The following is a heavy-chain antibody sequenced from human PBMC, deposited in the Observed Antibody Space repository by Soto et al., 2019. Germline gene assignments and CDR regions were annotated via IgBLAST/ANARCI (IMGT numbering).Heavy chain of an antibody. Sequence: GGSLRLSCAASGFTFSSYGMHWVRQSPGKGLEWVAVISYDGSNKYYADSVKGRFTISRDNSKNTLYLQMNSLRAGDTAVYYCAKGSPSWELRENWFDPWGQGTLVTVSS. J-gene: IGHJ5*02. CDR1: GFTFSSYG. V-gene: IGHV3-30*18. CDR3: AKGSPSWELRENWFDP. CDR2: ISYDGSNK. D-gene: IGHD1-26*01.